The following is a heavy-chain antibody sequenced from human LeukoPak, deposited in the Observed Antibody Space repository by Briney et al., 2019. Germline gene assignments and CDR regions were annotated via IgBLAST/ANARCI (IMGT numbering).Heavy chain of an antibody. D-gene: IGHD6-19*01. CDR3: ARIKSRIAVAGKGMDV. J-gene: IGHJ6*02. V-gene: IGHV3-48*04. Sequence: PGGSLRLSCAASGFTFSSYSMNWVRQAPGKGLEWVSYISSSSSTIYYADSVKGRFTISRDNAKNSLYLQMNSLRAEDTAVYYCARIKSRIAVAGKGMDVWGQGTTVTVSS. CDR2: ISSSSSTI. CDR1: GFTFSSYS.